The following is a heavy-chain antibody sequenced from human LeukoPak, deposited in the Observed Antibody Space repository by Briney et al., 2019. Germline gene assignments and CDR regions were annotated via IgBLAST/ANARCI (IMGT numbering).Heavy chain of an antibody. CDR3: ARDRRYVAWLGMRGWAFDI. CDR2: TYTGGNS. D-gene: IGHD6-19*01. CDR1: GFTVSSTH. V-gene: IGHV3-53*01. J-gene: IGHJ3*02. Sequence: GGSLRLSCEASGFTVSSTHMVWVRQAPGKGLEWVSVTYTGGNSYYAGSVQGRFIISRDISKNTLYLQMNNLRAEDTAVYYCARDRRYVAWLGMRGWAFDIWGQGTMVTVSS.